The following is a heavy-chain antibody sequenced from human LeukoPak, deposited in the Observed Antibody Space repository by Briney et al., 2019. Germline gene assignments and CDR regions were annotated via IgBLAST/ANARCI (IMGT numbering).Heavy chain of an antibody. CDR3: ARVGLSPGTITRRGRYYGMDV. D-gene: IGHD3-10*01. Sequence: GGSLRLSCAASGFTFSSYGMHWVRQAPGKGVEWGAVMWDDGSNKYYADSAKGRFTISRDNSKNTLYLQMNSVRAEDTAVYYCARVGLSPGTITRRGRYYGMDVWGQGPTVTVSS. CDR1: GFTFSSYG. J-gene: IGHJ6*02. V-gene: IGHV3-33*01. CDR2: MWDDGSNK.